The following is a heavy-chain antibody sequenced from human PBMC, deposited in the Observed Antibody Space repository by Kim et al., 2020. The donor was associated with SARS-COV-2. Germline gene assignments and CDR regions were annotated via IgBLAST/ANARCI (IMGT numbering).Heavy chain of an antibody. CDR3: AREFYVVGATADDAFDI. CDR2: IYYSGST. V-gene: IGHV4-39*07. J-gene: IGHJ3*02. Sequence: SETLSLTCTVSGGSISSSSYYWGWIRQPPGKGLEWIGSIYYSGSTYYNPSLKSRVTISVDTSKNQFSLKLSSVTAADTAVYYCAREFYVVGATADDAFDIWGQGTMVTVSS. CDR1: GGSISSSSYY. D-gene: IGHD1-26*01.